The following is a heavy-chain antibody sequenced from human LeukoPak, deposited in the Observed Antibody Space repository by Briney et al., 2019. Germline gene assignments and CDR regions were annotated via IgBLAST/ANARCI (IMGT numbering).Heavy chain of an antibody. J-gene: IGHJ4*02. CDR2: ISGSGGGT. CDR1: GFTFSNYA. CDR3: ARWSGDYKFDY. Sequence: GGPLRLSCVASGFTFSNYAMTWVRQVSGKGLEWVSGISGSGGGTYYAASVKGRFTISRDNSKDTLFLQMNSLRADDTALYYCARWSGDYKFDYWGQGTLVTVSS. D-gene: IGHD3-3*01. V-gene: IGHV3-23*01.